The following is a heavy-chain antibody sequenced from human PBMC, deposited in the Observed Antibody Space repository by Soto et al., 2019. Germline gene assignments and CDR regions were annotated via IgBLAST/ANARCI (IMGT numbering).Heavy chain of an antibody. V-gene: IGHV4-34*01. CDR3: ARDGGIAARPQPFDY. D-gene: IGHD6-6*01. J-gene: IGHJ4*02. CDR1: GGSFSGYY. CDR2: INHSGST. Sequence: WETLSLTCAVYGGSFSGYYWSWIRQPPGKGLEWIGEINHSGSTNYNPSLKSRVTISVDTSKNQFSLKLSSVTAADTAVYYCARDGGIAARPQPFDYWGQGTLVTVSS.